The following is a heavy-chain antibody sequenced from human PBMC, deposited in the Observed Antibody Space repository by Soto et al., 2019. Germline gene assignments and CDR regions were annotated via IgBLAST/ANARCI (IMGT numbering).Heavy chain of an antibody. CDR2: INPKSGGT. CDR3: ARGDSTNCSNGVCSFFYNHDMDV. Sequence: ASVKVSCKASGYSFTDYHIHWVRQAPGQGLEWLGRINPKSGGTSTAQKFQGWVTMTTDTSISTASTELTRLTSDDTAIYYCARGDSTNCSNGVCSFFYNHDMDVWGQGTTVTVSS. V-gene: IGHV1-2*04. CDR1: GYSFTDYH. D-gene: IGHD2-8*01. J-gene: IGHJ6*02.